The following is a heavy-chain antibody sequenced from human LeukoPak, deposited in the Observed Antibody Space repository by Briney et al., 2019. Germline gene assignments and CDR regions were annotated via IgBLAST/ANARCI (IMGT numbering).Heavy chain of an antibody. CDR3: ARDEVATNFDY. V-gene: IGHV3-21*01. CDR2: ISSSSSYI. Sequence: GGYLRLSCAASGFTCSSYSMNWVRQAPGKGLKWVSSISSSSSYIYYADSVNGRFTISRDNANYSLYLQMNSLRAEDTAVYYCARDEVATNFDYWGQGTLVTVSS. J-gene: IGHJ4*02. CDR1: GFTCSSYS. D-gene: IGHD5-12*01.